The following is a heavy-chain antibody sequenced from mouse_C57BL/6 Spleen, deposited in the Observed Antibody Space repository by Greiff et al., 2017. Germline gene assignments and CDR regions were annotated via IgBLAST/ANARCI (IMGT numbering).Heavy chain of an antibody. V-gene: IGHV14-3*01. D-gene: IGHD2-4*01. Sequence: EVMLVESVAELVRPGASVKLSCTASGFNIKNTYMHWVKQRPEQGLEWIGRIDPASGNTKYAPKFQGKAPITADTSSNTAYLQLSSLTSEDTAIYYCARDDYDGAWFAYWGQGTLVTVSA. J-gene: IGHJ3*01. CDR3: ARDDYDGAWFAY. CDR2: IDPASGNT. CDR1: GFNIKNTY.